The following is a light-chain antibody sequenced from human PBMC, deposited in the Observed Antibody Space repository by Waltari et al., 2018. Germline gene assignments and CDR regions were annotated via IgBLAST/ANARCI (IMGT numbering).Light chain of an antibody. CDR1: RTVNSN. J-gene: IGKJ1*01. CDR3: EQYNYWPWT. Sequence: EIVMTQSPATPSVSPGERATLSCTARRTVNSNLAWYQQKPGQAPRLLIYGASTRATDIPARFSGSGSGTEFTLTISSLQSEDCAIYYCEQYNYWPWTFGQGTKVEIK. CDR2: GAS. V-gene: IGKV3-15*01.